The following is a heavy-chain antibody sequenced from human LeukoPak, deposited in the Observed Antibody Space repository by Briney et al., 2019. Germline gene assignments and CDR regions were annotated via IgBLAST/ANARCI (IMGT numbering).Heavy chain of an antibody. CDR3: ARAVSGSGSQYYYYYMDV. Sequence: PSVNASCTPSGYTLTGDYIHWVRDAPEQGLEWMGIINPSGSSTSYAQKFQGRVTMARDTSTSTVYMELSSLRSEDTAVYYCARAVSGSGSQYYYYYMDVWGKGTTVTISS. J-gene: IGHJ6*03. V-gene: IGHV1-46*01. CDR2: INPSGSST. D-gene: IGHD3-10*01. CDR1: GYTLTGDY.